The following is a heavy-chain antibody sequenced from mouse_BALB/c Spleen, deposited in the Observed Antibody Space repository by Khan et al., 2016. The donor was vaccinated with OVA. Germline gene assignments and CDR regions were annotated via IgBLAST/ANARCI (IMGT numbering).Heavy chain of an antibody. D-gene: IGHD2-5*01. J-gene: IGHJ3*01. CDR1: GYTFTSYV. V-gene: IGHV1S136*01. CDR2: IYPFNGDT. CDR3: TTVDSDYMSFAY. Sequence: EVQLQESGPELVKPGASVKMSCKASGYTFTSYVMHWVKQKPGQGLEWIGYIYPFNGDTLYNEKFKDKATLTSDKSSSTAYMELSSLTSEDSAVYCGTTVDSDYMSFAYWGQGTRVTVSA.